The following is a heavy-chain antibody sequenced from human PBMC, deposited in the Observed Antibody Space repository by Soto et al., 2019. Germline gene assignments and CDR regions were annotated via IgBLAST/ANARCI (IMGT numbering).Heavy chain of an antibody. D-gene: IGHD3-3*01. V-gene: IGHV3-23*01. CDR1: GFTFSNAW. J-gene: IGHJ6*03. Sequence: GGSLRLSCAASGFTFSNAWINWVRQAPGKGLEWVSAISGSGGSTYYADSVKGRFTISRDNSKNTLYLQMNSLRAEDTAVYYCAGNTIFGVVIGRYYMDVWGKGTTVTVSS. CDR2: ISGSGGST. CDR3: AGNTIFGVVIGRYYMDV.